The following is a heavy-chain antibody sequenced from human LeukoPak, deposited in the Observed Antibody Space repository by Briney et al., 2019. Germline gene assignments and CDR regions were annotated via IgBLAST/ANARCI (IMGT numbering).Heavy chain of an antibody. CDR3: ARGALVRGVAQNYFDY. CDR1: GYSISSGYY. V-gene: IGHV4-38-2*02. Sequence: SETLSLTCTVSGYSISSGYYWGWIRQPPGKGLEWIGSIYHSGSTYYNPSLKSRVTISVDTSKNQFSLKLSSVTAADTAVYYCARGALVRGVAQNYFDYWGQGTLVTVSS. D-gene: IGHD3-10*01. J-gene: IGHJ4*02. CDR2: IYHSGST.